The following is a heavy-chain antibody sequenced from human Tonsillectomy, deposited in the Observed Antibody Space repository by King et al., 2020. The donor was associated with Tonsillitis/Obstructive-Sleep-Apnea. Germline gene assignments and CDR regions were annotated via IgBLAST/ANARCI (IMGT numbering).Heavy chain of an antibody. D-gene: IGHD2-21*02. CDR2: ISGYNGNT. J-gene: IGHJ4*02. V-gene: IGHV1-18*01. CDR1: GYTFSNYG. Sequence: QLVQSGVEVKKPGASVKVPCKASGYTFSNYGISWVRQAPGQGLEWMGWISGYNGNTNYAQKFQGRVTMTTDTSTTTAYMELRSLTSNDTAIYYCARDGGDPYWGQGTLVTVSS. CDR3: ARDGGDPY.